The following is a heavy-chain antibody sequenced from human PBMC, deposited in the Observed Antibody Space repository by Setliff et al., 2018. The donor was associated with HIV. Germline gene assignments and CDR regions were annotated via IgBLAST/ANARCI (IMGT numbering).Heavy chain of an antibody. CDR3: GVSGGSSPGY. CDR2: ISSTSRTI. J-gene: IGHJ4*02. V-gene: IGHV3-48*04. CDR1: GFTFTSFW. D-gene: IGHD2-15*01. Sequence: GGSLRLSCAASGFTFTSFWMSWVRQAPGKGLEWVSYISSTSRTIYYADSVKGRFTISRDNAKNSLYLQMNSLRAEDTAVYYCGVSGGSSPGYWGPGTLVTVSS.